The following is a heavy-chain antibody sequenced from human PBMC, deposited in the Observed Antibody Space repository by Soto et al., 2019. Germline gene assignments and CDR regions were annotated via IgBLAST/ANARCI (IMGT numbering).Heavy chain of an antibody. V-gene: IGHV3-33*01. CDR1: GFTFSSYG. CDR3: ASGHCSGGSCYSGVFDY. D-gene: IGHD2-15*01. CDR2: IWYDGSNK. J-gene: IGHJ4*02. Sequence: QVQLVESGGGVVQPGRSLRLSCAASGFTFSSYGMHWVRQAPGKGLEWVAVIWYDGSNKYYADYVKGRFTISRDNSKNTLYLQMNSLRAEDTAVYYCASGHCSGGSCYSGVFDYWGQGTLVTVSS.